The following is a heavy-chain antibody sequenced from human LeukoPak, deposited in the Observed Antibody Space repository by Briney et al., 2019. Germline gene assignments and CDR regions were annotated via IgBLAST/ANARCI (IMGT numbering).Heavy chain of an antibody. D-gene: IGHD6-19*01. CDR3: ARGRNLDIAVAGTELMDY. CDR2: MNPNSGST. Sequence: ASVTVSCKASGYTFISYDVNWLGQAAGQGLEWMGWMNPNSGSTGYAQKFQGRVTITMNSSISTASMELSRLRSEDTAAYYCARGRNLDIAVAGTELMDYWGQGTLVTVSS. J-gene: IGHJ4*02. V-gene: IGHV1-8*01. CDR1: GYTFISYD.